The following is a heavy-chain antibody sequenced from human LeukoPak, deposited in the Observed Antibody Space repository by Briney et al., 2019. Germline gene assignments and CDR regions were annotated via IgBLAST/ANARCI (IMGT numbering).Heavy chain of an antibody. V-gene: IGHV3-21*01. CDR2: ISSSSSYI. CDR1: GFTFSSYS. J-gene: IGHJ6*03. Sequence: GGSLRLSCAASGFTFSSYSMNWVRQAPGKGLEWVSSISSSSSYIYYADSVEGRFTISRDNAKNSLYLQMNSLRAEDTAVYYCAREAGAEQLVLFYYYYMDVWGKGTTVTVSS. D-gene: IGHD6-6*01. CDR3: AREAGAEQLVLFYYYYMDV.